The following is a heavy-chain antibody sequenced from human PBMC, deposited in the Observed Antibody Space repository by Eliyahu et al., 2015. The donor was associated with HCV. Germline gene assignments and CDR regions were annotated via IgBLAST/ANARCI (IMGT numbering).Heavy chain of an antibody. V-gene: IGHV3-30*01. CDR1: GFTFSSYA. Sequence: QVQLVESGGGVVQPGRSLXLSCAAPGFTFSSYAMHWVRQAPGKGLEWVAVISYDGSNKYYADSVKGRFTISRDNSKNTLYLQMNSLRAEDTAVYYCARVKAVRGVIGYFQHWGQGTLVTVSS. D-gene: IGHD3-10*01. CDR2: ISYDGSNK. J-gene: IGHJ1*01. CDR3: ARVKAVRGVIGYFQH.